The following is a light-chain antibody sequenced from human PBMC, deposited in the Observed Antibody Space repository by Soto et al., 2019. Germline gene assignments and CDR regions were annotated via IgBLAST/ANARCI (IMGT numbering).Light chain of an antibody. CDR1: QSVLYSSNNKHY. CDR2: WAS. V-gene: IGKV4-1*01. Sequence: DIVMTQSPDSLAVSLGERATINCKSSQSVLYSSNNKHYLAWYQQRPGQPPKLLIYWASTRESGVPDRFSGSGSGTDFNLTITSLQAEDVEVYYCQQDESTPPTFGQGTKLEIK. J-gene: IGKJ2*01. CDR3: QQDESTPPT.